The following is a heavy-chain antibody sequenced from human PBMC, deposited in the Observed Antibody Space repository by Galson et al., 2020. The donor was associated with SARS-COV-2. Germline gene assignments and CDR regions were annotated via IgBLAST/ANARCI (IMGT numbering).Heavy chain of an antibody. D-gene: IGHD4-4*01. CDR1: GFIFNDYY. CDR2: ISSSSTYI. J-gene: IGHJ4*02. V-gene: IGHV3-11*06. CDR3: ARDRDGYSSFDY. Sequence: GGSLRLSCAASGFIFNDYYMGWIRQAPGKGLEWISSISSSSTYIHHSDSVKGRFTVSRDNSKKSLYLQMNSLRPEDTALYYCARDRDGYSSFDYWGQGTLVTVSS.